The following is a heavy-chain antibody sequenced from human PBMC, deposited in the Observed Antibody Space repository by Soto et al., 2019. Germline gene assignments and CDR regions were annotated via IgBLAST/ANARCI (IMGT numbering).Heavy chain of an antibody. J-gene: IGHJ4*02. CDR3: TTDPGGYDFYFDY. CDR2: IKSKTDGGTT. Sequence: EVQLVESGGGLEKPGGSFRLSCAASGFPFGTAWMNWFRRAPGKGREWVGRIKSKTDGGTTDYAAPVKGRFTISRDDSKNTLYLQMNSLKTEDTAVYYCTTDPGGYDFYFDYWGQGTLVTVSS. D-gene: IGHD5-12*01. V-gene: IGHV3-15*07. CDR1: GFPFGTAW.